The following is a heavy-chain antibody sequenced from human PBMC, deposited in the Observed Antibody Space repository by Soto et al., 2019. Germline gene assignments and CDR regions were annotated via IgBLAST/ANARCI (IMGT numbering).Heavy chain of an antibody. CDR1: GLTFSSYA. Sequence: FPGLAWAASGLTFSSYAMSWIRQDPGKRLEWVAAISGSGGSTYYSDSVKGRFTISRDNYKNTLYLQMNSLRAEDTAVYYCVKGPRYYYDSSGYDCWDQRTLVTVS. V-gene: IGHV3-23*01. CDR3: VKGPRYYYDSSGYDC. J-gene: IGHJ4*02. CDR2: ISGSGGST. D-gene: IGHD3-22*01.